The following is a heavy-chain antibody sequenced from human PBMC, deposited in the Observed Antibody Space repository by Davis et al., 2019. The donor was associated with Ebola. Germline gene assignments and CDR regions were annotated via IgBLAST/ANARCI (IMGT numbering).Heavy chain of an antibody. D-gene: IGHD5-18*01. Sequence: GESLKISCAASGFTFSSYAMSWVRQAPGKGLEWVSAISGSGGSTYYADSVKGRFTISRDNSKNTLYLQMNSLRAEDTAVYYCARGYTAGGYYYYGMDVWGQGTTVTVSS. CDR2: ISGSGGST. CDR1: GFTFSSYA. J-gene: IGHJ6*02. V-gene: IGHV3-23*01. CDR3: ARGYTAGGYYYYGMDV.